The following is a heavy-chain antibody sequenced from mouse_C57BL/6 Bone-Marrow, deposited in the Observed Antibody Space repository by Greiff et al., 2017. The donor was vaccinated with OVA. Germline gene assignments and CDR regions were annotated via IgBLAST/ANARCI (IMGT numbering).Heavy chain of an antibody. CDR2: IDPADGET. Sequence: EVQLQQSGAELVKPGASVKLSCTASGFNIKDYYMHWVKQRTEQGLEWIGRIDPADGETKYAPNFQGKATITADKSSNTAYLQLSSLTSEDTAVYYCARRGYYSYFDYWGQGTTLTVSS. V-gene: IGHV14-2*01. CDR3: ARRGYYSYFDY. D-gene: IGHD2-1*01. J-gene: IGHJ2*01. CDR1: GFNIKDYY.